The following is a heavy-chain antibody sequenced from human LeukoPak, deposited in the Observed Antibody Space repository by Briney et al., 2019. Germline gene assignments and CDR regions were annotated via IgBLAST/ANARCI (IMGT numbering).Heavy chain of an antibody. CDR3: SRDLTNPENFDY. J-gene: IGHJ4*02. CDR1: GYTFTGYY. CDR2: MNPNGGGT. D-gene: IGHD4/OR15-4a*01. Sequence: ASVKVSCKASGYTFTGYYIHWVRQAPGQGLEWMGWMNPNGGGTSYEQKFQGRVTMARDTSISTAYMELSSLRSDDSAVYYCSRDLTNPENFDYWGQGTLVTVSS. V-gene: IGHV1-2*02.